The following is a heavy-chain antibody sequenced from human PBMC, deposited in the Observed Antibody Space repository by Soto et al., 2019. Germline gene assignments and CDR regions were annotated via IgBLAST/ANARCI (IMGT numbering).Heavy chain of an antibody. Sequence: GGSLRLSCLASGFIFSNFDMHWVRQTTEKGLEWVSGIGFAGDTNYSGSVKGRFTISRENAKNSLFLQMNSLRVGDTAVYYCVRGLPGGFDPWGQGTLVTVSS. J-gene: IGHJ5*02. CDR2: IGFAGDT. CDR1: GFIFSNFD. V-gene: IGHV3-13*01. D-gene: IGHD3-10*01. CDR3: VRGLPGGFDP.